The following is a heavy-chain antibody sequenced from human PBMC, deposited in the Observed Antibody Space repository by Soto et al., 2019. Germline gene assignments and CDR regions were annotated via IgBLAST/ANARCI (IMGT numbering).Heavy chain of an antibody. CDR3: ARGRYGATISIYYYYYGMDV. J-gene: IGHJ6*02. V-gene: IGHV1-69*01. CDR1: GGTFSSYA. Sequence: QVQLVQSGAEVKKPGSSVKVSCKASGGTFSSYAISWVRQAPGQGLEWMGRIIPIFGTANYAQKFQGRVTITADESTSTAYMELSSLRSEDTAVYYCARGRYGATISIYYYYYGMDVWGQGTTVTVSS. CDR2: IIPIFGTA. D-gene: IGHD5-12*01.